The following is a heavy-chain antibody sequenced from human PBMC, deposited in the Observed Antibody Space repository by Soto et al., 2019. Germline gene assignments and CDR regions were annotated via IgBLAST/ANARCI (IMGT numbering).Heavy chain of an antibody. CDR1: GFTFSSYG. CDR3: ANTGYSSSWYGSYYYYGVDV. CDR2: ISYDGSNK. Sequence: GGSLRLSCAASGFTFSSYGMHWVRQAPGKGLEWVALISYDGSNKYYADSVKGRFTISRDNSKNTLYLQMNSLRAEDTAVYYCANTGYSSSWYGSYYYYGVDVWGQGTTVTVSS. J-gene: IGHJ6*02. V-gene: IGHV3-30*18. D-gene: IGHD6-13*01.